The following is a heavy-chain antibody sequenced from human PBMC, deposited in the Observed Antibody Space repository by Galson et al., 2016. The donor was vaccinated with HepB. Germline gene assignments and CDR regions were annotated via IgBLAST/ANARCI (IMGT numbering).Heavy chain of an antibody. J-gene: IGHJ4*02. CDR3: ASGVYGHHYDNRHYHYFDN. Sequence: TLSLTCTVSGGSISSGGYCWSWIRQHPGKGLEWIGYIYDSGSPYHNPSLQSRVAISVDTSNNQFSLKLSSVTAADTAVYYCASGVYGHHYDNRHYHYFDNWGQGTLVTVSS. CDR2: IYDSGSP. D-gene: IGHD3-22*01. CDR1: GGSISSGGYC. V-gene: IGHV4-31*03.